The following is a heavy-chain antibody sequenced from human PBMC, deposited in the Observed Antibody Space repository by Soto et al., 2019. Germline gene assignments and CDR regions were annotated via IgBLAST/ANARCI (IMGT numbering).Heavy chain of an antibody. CDR2: ISYDGSNK. Sequence: PEGSLRLSCAASGFTFSSYGMHWVRQAPGKGLEWVAVISYDGSNKYYADSVKGRFTISRDNSKNTLYLQMNSLRAEDTAVYYCAKVAYCGGDCYTPFAGGMEVWGKGSPVTASS. CDR1: GFTFSSYG. J-gene: IGHJ6*04. D-gene: IGHD2-21*02. V-gene: IGHV3-30*18. CDR3: AKVAYCGGDCYTPFAGGMEV.